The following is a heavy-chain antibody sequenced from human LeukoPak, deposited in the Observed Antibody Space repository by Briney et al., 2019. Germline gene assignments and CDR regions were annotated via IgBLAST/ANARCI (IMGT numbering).Heavy chain of an antibody. CDR2: ISWNSGSI. J-gene: IGHJ4*02. CDR3: AKDMGYGSGSYYSGAVDY. Sequence: GGSLRLSCAASGFTFDDYAMHWVRHAPGKGLEWVSSISWNSGSIGYADSVKGRFTISRDNAKNSLYLQMNSLRAEDTALYYCAKDMGYGSGSYYSGAVDYWGQGTLVTVSS. CDR1: GFTFDDYA. D-gene: IGHD3-10*01. V-gene: IGHV3-9*01.